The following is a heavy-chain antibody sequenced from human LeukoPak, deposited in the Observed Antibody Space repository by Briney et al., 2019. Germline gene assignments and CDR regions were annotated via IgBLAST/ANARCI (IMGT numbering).Heavy chain of an antibody. Sequence: GASVKVSCKASGYTFTGYYMHWVRQAPGQGLEWMGWINPNSGGTNYAQKFQGRVTMTGDTSISTAYMELSRLRSDDTAVYYCATSTIFGVVPLGYWGQGTLVTVSS. V-gene: IGHV1-2*02. CDR3: ATSTIFGVVPLGY. D-gene: IGHD3-3*01. CDR2: INPNSGGT. CDR1: GYTFTGYY. J-gene: IGHJ4*02.